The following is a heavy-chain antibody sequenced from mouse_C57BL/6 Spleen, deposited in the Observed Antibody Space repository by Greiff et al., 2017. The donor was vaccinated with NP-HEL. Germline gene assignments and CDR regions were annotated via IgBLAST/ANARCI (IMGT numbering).Heavy chain of an antibody. CDR3: ARIPRIYWYFDV. V-gene: IGHV2-2*01. CDR2: IWSGGST. Sequence: VQLQQSGPGLVQPSQSLSITCTVSGFSLTSYGVHWVRQSPGKGLEWLGVIWSGGSTDYNAAFISRLSISKDNSKSQVFFKMNSLQADDTAIYYCARIPRIYWYFDVWGTGTTVTVSS. J-gene: IGHJ1*03. CDR1: GFSLTSYG.